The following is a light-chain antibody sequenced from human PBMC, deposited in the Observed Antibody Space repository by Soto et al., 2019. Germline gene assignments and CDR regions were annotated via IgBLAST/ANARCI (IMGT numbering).Light chain of an antibody. CDR2: ATS. J-gene: IGKJ1*01. CDR3: QQYYSSPWT. V-gene: IGKV1-6*02. Sequence: RISQSAFSLTPSHGDVVTITCLASQGIRSDLGWYQQKAGKAPKLLIYATSSLQSGVPSRFSGSGSGTDFTLTISSLQPDDFATYYCQQYYSSPWTFGQGTKVDI. CDR1: QGIRSD.